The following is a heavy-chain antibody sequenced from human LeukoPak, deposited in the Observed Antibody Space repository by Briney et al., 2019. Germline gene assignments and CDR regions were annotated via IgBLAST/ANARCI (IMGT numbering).Heavy chain of an antibody. Sequence: SETLSLTCAVYGGSFSGYYWRWMRQPPGKGLEWMGEINHSGSTNYNPSLKRRVTIQVETSKNQFSLKLRSVTAADTAVFYCARGRGYRGWENWGQGTMVSVSS. J-gene: IGHJ3*01. V-gene: IGHV4-34*01. CDR2: INHSGST. CDR3: ARGRGYRGWEN. D-gene: IGHD5-12*01. CDR1: GGSFSGYY.